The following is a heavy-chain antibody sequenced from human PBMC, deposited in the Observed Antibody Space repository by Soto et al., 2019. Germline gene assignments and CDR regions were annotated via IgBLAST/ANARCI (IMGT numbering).Heavy chain of an antibody. CDR2: IYWDDDK. J-gene: IGHJ5*02. D-gene: IGHD3-9*01. Sequence: QITLKESGPTLVKPTQTLTLTCTFSGFSLSTSGVGVGWIRQPPGKALEWLALIYWDDDKRYSPSLKRRLTIXKXXSKNPVVLTMTNMDPVDTATYFCAHFDFNSSQFDPWGQGTLVTVSS. CDR3: AHFDFNSSQFDP. CDR1: GFSLSTSGVG. V-gene: IGHV2-5*02.